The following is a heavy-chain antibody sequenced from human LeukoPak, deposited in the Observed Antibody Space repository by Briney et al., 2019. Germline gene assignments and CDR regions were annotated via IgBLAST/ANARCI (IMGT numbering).Heavy chain of an antibody. Sequence: GGSLRLSCAASGFTFSSYWMHWVRQAPGKGLAWVSRINIDGSSTNYADSVKGRFTISRDNAKNTLYLQMNSLRAEDTAVYYCARGLQGIDYWGQGTLVTVSS. V-gene: IGHV3-74*01. D-gene: IGHD4-11*01. CDR1: GFTFSSYW. CDR3: ARGLQGIDY. J-gene: IGHJ4*02. CDR2: INIDGSST.